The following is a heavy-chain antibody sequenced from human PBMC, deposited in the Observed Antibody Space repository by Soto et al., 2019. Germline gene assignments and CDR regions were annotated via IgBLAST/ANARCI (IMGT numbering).Heavy chain of an antibody. D-gene: IGHD1-1*01. J-gene: IGHJ3*02. V-gene: IGHV1-18*04. CDR1: GDMFNNYG. CDR2: TSPYNGNT. CDR3: ARDLLPMTSTSNDAFVI. Sequence: GAEVKVSCKASGDMFNNYGFSWVRQAPAQALEWMAWTSPYNGNTNYAQKFQGRVTMTADSTTSTAHMELRSLKPDDTAVYYCARDLLPMTSTSNDAFVIWGQGTMVTVSS.